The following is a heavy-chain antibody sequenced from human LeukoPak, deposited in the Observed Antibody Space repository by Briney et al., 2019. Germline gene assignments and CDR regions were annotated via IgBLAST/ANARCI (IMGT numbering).Heavy chain of an antibody. J-gene: IGHJ4*03. CDR3: ARAIGIWSGYSC. V-gene: IGHV3-7*01. CDR1: GFTFSSYW. Sequence: QPWGSLSLTCAASGFTFSSYWLSWVRQAPGKGLEWVADINQDGSEKNYVDSVKGRFTISRDNAKNSLYLQMNSLRAEDTAVYYCARAIGIWSGYSCWGHGALVAVSS. CDR2: INQDGSEK. D-gene: IGHD3-3*01.